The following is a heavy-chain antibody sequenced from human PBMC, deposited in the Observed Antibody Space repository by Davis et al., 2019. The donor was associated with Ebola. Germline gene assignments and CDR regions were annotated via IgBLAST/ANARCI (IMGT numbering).Heavy chain of an antibody. CDR1: GGSISSYY. V-gene: IGHV4-59*01. CDR2: IYYSGST. J-gene: IGHJ5*02. Sequence: SETLSLTCPVSGGSISSYYWSWIRQPPGKGLEWIGYIYYSGSTNYNPSLKSRVTISVDTSKNQFSLKLSSVTAADTAVYYCARESRYSSGWYSTWFDPWGQGTLVTVSS. CDR3: ARESRYSSGWYSTWFDP. D-gene: IGHD6-19*01.